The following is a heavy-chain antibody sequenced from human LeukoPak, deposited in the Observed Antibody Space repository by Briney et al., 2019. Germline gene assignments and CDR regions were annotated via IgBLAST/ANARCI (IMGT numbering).Heavy chain of an antibody. CDR3: AGDGRTGSGWQYYFDY. D-gene: IGHD6-19*01. V-gene: IGHV3-21*01. J-gene: IGHJ4*02. Sequence: GGSLRLSCAASGFTFSSYNMNWVRQAPGKGLEWVSSISSSSSYIYYADSVKGRFTISRDNAKNSLYLQMNSLRAEDTAVYYCAGDGRTGSGWQYYFDYWGQGTLVTVSS. CDR1: GFTFSSYN. CDR2: ISSSSSYI.